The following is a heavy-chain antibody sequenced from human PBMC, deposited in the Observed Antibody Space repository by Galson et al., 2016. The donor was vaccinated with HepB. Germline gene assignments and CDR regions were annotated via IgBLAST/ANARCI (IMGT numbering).Heavy chain of an antibody. Sequence: SLRLSCAGSGFTFSAYSMSWVRQAPGKGLEWVATMKQDGSQETYGDSLRGRFKISRDNTKNSLYLQMNNLEVEDTAVYYCARNHFDYWGQGTLVTVSP. J-gene: IGHJ4*02. CDR2: MKQDGSQE. CDR3: ARNHFDY. V-gene: IGHV3-7*03. CDR1: GFTFSAYS.